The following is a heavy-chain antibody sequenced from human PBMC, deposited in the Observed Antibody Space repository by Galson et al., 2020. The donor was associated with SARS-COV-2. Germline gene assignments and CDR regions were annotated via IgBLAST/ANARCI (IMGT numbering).Heavy chain of an antibody. CDR2: LSYDGSSK. Sequence: GESLKISCAASGFTLSRFRMHWVRQAPGKGLEWVASLSYDGSSKIYADSVKGRFTISRDNSHNTLYLQVNSLRAEDTAVYYCARTSFSYDNSGYPAFDVWGQGTMLTVSS. V-gene: IGHV3-30-3*01. CDR3: ARTSFSYDNSGYPAFDV. CDR1: GFTLSRFR. J-gene: IGHJ3*01. D-gene: IGHD3-22*01.